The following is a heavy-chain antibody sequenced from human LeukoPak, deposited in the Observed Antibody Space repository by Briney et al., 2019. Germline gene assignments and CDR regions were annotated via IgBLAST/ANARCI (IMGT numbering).Heavy chain of an antibody. CDR2: ISSSSSYI. J-gene: IGHJ2*01. Sequence: GGSLRLSCAASGFTFSSYSMNWVRQAPGKGLEWVSSISSSSSYIYYADSMKGRFTISRDNSKNTLYLQMNSLRAEDTAVYYCARALYRQQIVVVNAKNYWYFDLWGRGTLVTVSS. V-gene: IGHV3-21*01. CDR1: GFTFSSYS. CDR3: ARALYRQQIVVVNAKNYWYFDL. D-gene: IGHD2-21*01.